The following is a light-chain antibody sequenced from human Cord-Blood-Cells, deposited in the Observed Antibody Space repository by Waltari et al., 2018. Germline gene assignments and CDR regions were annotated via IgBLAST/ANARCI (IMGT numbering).Light chain of an antibody. V-gene: IGLV1-44*01. CDR1: SSNIGSNT. J-gene: IGLJ3*02. CDR2: RNN. CDR3: AAWDDSLNGWV. Sequence: QSVLTQPPSASGTPGQRVTISCSGSSSNIGSNTVNWYQQLPGTAPKLLTYRNNQRPSGVPARFSGSKSGTSASLAISGLQAEDEADYYCAAWDDSLNGWVFGGGTKLTVL.